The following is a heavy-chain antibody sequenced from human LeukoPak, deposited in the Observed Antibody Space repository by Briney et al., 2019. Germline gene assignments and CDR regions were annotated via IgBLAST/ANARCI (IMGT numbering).Heavy chain of an antibody. V-gene: IGHV3-23*01. CDR3: AKDPRYYYDSSGYSYFDY. Sequence: GGSLRLSCAASGFTFGSYAMSWVRQAPGKGLEWVSAISGSGGSTYYADSVKGRFTISRDNSKNTLYLQMNSLRAEDTAVYYCAKDPRYYYDSSGYSYFDYWGQGTLVTVSS. CDR2: ISGSGGST. D-gene: IGHD3-22*01. CDR1: GFTFGSYA. J-gene: IGHJ4*02.